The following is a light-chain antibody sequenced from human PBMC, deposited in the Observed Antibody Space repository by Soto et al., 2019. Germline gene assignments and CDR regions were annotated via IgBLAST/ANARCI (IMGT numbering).Light chain of an antibody. CDR2: LNSDGSH. J-gene: IGLJ2*01. V-gene: IGLV4-69*01. Sequence: QTVVTQSPSSSASLGASVKLTCTLRSAHSTYTIAWHQQQPETGPRYLMKLNSDGSHSKGDGIPDRFSGSSSGAERYLTISILQSEYEADYYCQTWGTGYVVFGGGTQLTVL. CDR3: QTWGTGYVV. CDR1: SAHSTYT.